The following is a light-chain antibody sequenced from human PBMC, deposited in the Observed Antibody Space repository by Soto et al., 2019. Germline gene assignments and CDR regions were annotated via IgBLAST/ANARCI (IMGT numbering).Light chain of an antibody. Sequence: QSVLTQPPSVSAAPRQRVTISCSGSSSNIGDNYINWYQQVPGKAPKLLIYHDDLLSAGVSDRFSGSKSGTSASLAISDLQSEYEADYYCAAWDDSLNGHVFGGGTQLTVL. CDR3: AAWDDSLNGHV. CDR2: HDD. CDR1: SSNIGDNY. J-gene: IGLJ3*02. V-gene: IGLV1-36*01.